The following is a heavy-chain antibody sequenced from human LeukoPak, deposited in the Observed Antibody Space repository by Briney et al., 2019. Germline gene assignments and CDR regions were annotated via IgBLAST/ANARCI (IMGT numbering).Heavy chain of an antibody. J-gene: IGHJ4*02. CDR3: ARDRGTYYDFWSGYYTDYYFDY. V-gene: IGHV4-39*07. CDR2: IYYSGST. Sequence: SETLSLTCTVSGGSISSSSYYWGWIRQPPGKGLEGFGSIYYSGSTYHNPSLKSRVTISVDTSKNQFSLKLSSVTAADTAVYYCARDRGTYYDFWSGYYTDYYFDYWGQGTLVTVSS. CDR1: GGSISSSSYY. D-gene: IGHD3-3*01.